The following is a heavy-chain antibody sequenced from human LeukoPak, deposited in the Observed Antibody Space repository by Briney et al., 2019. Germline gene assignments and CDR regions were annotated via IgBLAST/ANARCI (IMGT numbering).Heavy chain of an antibody. J-gene: IGHJ6*02. CDR2: IYYSGST. D-gene: IGHD1-26*01. V-gene: IGHV4-59*08. CDR1: GGSISSYY. Sequence: KPSGTLSLTCTVSGGSISSYYWSWIRQPPGKGLEWIGYIYYSGSTNYNPSLKSRVTISVDTSKNQFSLKLSSVTAADTAVYYCARHSPSGYYYYGMDVWGQGTTVTVPS. CDR3: ARHSPSGYYYYGMDV.